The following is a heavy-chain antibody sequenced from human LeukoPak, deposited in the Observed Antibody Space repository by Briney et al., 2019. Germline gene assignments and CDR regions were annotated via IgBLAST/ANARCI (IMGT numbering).Heavy chain of an antibody. V-gene: IGHV1-24*01. CDR2: FDPEDGET. D-gene: IGHD2-15*01. CDR3: ARGVGSSDY. J-gene: IGHJ4*02. CDR1: GYTLTELS. Sequence: ASVKVSCKVSGYTLTELSMHWVRQAPGKGLEWMGGFDPEDGETIYAQKFQGRVTMTTDTSTSTAYMELRSLRSDDTAVYYCARGVGSSDYWGQGTLVTVSS.